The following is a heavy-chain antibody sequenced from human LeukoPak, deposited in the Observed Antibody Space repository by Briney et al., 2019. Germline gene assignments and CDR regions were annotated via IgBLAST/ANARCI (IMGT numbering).Heavy chain of an antibody. Sequence: GASVKVSCKASGYTFTSYYMHWVRQAPGQGLEWMGIINPSGGSTSYAQKFQGRVTMTRDTSTSTVYMELSSLRSEDTAVCYCARDLGRYFDWLDGGFDYWGQGTLVTVSS. CDR3: ARDLGRYFDWLDGGFDY. D-gene: IGHD3-9*01. V-gene: IGHV1-46*01. CDR1: GYTFTSYY. CDR2: INPSGGST. J-gene: IGHJ4*02.